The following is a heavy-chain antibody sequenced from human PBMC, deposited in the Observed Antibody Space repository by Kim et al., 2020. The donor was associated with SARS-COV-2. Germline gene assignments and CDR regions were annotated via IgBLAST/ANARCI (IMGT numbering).Heavy chain of an antibody. D-gene: IGHD3-22*01. CDR3: ARVDDSSGYYPSR. J-gene: IGHJ4*02. Sequence: YADSVKGRFTISRDNSKNTLYLQMNSLRAEDTAVYYCARVDDSSGYYPSRWGQGTLVTVSS. V-gene: IGHV3-30*01.